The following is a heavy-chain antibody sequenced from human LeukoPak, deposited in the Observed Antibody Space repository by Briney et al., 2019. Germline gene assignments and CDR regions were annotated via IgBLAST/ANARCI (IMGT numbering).Heavy chain of an antibody. CDR2: ISGSGGST. CDR1: GFTFSSYA. V-gene: IGHV3-23*01. J-gene: IGHJ4*02. Sequence: GGSLRLSCAASGFTFSSYAMSWVRQAPGKGLEWVSAISGSGGSTYYADSVKGRFTISRDNSKNTLYLQMNSLRAEDTAVYYCAKDRPPHSLRYFDWLLDYWGQGTLVTVSS. CDR3: AKDRPPHSLRYFDWLLDY. D-gene: IGHD3-9*01.